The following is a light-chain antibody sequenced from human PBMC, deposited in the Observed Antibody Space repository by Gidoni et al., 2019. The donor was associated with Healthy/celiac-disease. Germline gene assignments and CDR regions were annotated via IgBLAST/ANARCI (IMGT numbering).Light chain of an antibody. CDR1: QDISNS. Sequence: DIQMTQSPYSLSASVGDRVTITCQARQDISNSLNWYQQKPGKAPNRLIYHASNLETGVPSRFSGSGSGTDFTFTISSLQPEGIATYYCEQYDNLPITFGQGTRLEIK. V-gene: IGKV1-33*01. CDR3: EQYDNLPIT. CDR2: HAS. J-gene: IGKJ5*01.